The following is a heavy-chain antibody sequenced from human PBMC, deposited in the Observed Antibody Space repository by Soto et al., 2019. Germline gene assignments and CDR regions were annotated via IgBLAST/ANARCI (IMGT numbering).Heavy chain of an antibody. CDR1: GFTFSSYA. Sequence: GGSLRLSCAASGFTFSSYAMSWVRQAPGKGLEWVSAISGSGGSTYYADSVKGRFTISRDNPKNTLYLQMNSLRAEDTAVYYCAKHITIFGVVTFAAFDIWGQGTMVTVSS. V-gene: IGHV3-23*01. J-gene: IGHJ3*02. CDR2: ISGSGGST. CDR3: AKHITIFGVVTFAAFDI. D-gene: IGHD3-3*01.